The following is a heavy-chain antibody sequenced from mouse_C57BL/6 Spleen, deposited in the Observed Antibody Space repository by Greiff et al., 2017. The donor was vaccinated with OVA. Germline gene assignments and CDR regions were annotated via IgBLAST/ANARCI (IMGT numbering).Heavy chain of an antibody. Sequence: EVQLQESGPGLVKPSQSLSLTCSVTGYSITSGYYWNWIRQFPGNKLEWMGYISYDGSNNYNPSLKNRISITRDTSKNQFFLKLNSVTTEDTATYYCARDTAQAWFAYWGQGTLVTVSA. CDR2: ISYDGSN. CDR3: ARDTAQAWFAY. D-gene: IGHD1-2*01. CDR1: GYSITSGYY. V-gene: IGHV3-6*01. J-gene: IGHJ3*01.